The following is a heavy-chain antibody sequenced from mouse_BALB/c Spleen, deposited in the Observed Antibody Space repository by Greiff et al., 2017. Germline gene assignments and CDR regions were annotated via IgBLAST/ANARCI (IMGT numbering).Heavy chain of an antibody. D-gene: IGHD4-1*01. V-gene: IGHV5-17*02. CDR3: ARSGSYFDY. CDR2: ISSGSSTI. J-gene: IGHJ2*01. CDR1: GFTFSSFG. Sequence: EVQRVESGGGLVQPGGSRKLSCAASGFTFSSFGMHWVRQAPEKGLEWVAYISSGSSTIYYADTVKGRFTISRDNPKNTLFLQMTSLRSEDTAMYYCARSGSYFDYWGQGTTLTVSS.